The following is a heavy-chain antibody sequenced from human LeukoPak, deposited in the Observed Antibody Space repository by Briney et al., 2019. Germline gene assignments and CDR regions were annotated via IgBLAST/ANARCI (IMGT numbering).Heavy chain of an antibody. J-gene: IGHJ4*02. V-gene: IGHV3-7*01. Sequence: PGGSLRLSCAASGFTFSSYWMSWVRQAPGKGLEWVANIKQDGSEKYYVDSVKGRFTISRDNAKNSLYLQMNSLRAEDTAVYYCARDSFEYSSSSSFGFGPNPYYFDYWGQGTLVTVSS. D-gene: IGHD6-6*01. CDR1: GFTFSSYW. CDR3: ARDSFEYSSSSSFGFGPNPYYFDY. CDR2: IKQDGSEK.